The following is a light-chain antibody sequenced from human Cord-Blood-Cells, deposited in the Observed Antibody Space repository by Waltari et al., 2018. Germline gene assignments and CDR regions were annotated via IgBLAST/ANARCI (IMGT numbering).Light chain of an antibody. CDR3: QSYDSSLSGDV. V-gene: IGLV1-40*01. CDR1: SSNIGAGYD. Sequence: QSVLTQPPSVSGAPGQRVTISCTGSSSNIGAGYDVHWYQQLPGTAPKPLIYGNINRPSGVPDRCSGSMSGTAASLAITGLQAEDEADYYGQSYDSSLSGDVFGTGTKGTVL. CDR2: GNI. J-gene: IGLJ1*01.